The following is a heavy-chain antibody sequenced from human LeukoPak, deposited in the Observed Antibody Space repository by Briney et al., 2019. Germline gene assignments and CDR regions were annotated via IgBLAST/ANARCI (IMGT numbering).Heavy chain of an antibody. J-gene: IGHJ3*02. CDR1: GFTVSSNY. D-gene: IGHD5-24*01. Sequence: GGSLRLSCAASGFTVSSNYMSWVRQAPGKGLEWVSVIYSGGSTYYSDSVKGRFTISRDNSKNTLYLQMNSLRAEDTAVYYCVRRDGYKSAFDIWGQGTMVTVSS. CDR2: IYSGGST. V-gene: IGHV3-66*01. CDR3: VRRDGYKSAFDI.